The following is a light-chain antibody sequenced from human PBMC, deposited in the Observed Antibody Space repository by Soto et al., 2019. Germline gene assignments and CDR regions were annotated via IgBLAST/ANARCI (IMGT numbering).Light chain of an antibody. CDR1: QSISSY. CDR2: AAS. V-gene: IGKV1-39*01. J-gene: IGKJ2*01. Sequence: DIQMTQSPSSLSASVGDRVTITCRASQSISSYLNWYQQKPGKAPKLLIYAASSLQSGVPSRFSGSGSGTDFTLSSSSLHPEPFATYYCQLSYSTPRTFDQETKLEIK. CDR3: QLSYSTPRT.